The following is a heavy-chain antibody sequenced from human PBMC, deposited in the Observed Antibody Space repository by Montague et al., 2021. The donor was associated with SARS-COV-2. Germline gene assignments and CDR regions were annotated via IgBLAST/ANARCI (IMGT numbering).Heavy chain of an antibody. CDR2: TYYRSKWYN. CDR3: ARQPLGYDFVYYYYGMDV. J-gene: IGHJ6*02. V-gene: IGHV6-1*01. CDR1: GDSVSSNSAA. Sequence: CAISGDSVSSNSAAWNWIRQSPSRGLEWLGRTYYRSKWYNDYAVSVKSRITINPDTSKNQFSLQLDSVTPEDTAVYYCARQPLGYDFVYYYYGMDVWGRGTTVTVSS. D-gene: IGHD5-12*01.